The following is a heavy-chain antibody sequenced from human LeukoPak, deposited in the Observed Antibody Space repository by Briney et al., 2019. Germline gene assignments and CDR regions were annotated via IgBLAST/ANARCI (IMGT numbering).Heavy chain of an antibody. J-gene: IGHJ5*02. V-gene: IGHV3-13*01. CDR3: ARGYGSSSYNWFDP. CDR2: IGTAGDT. D-gene: IGHD6-6*01. CDR1: GFTFSSYD. Sequence: GGSLRLSCAASGFTFSSYDMHWVRQATGEGLEWVSAIGTAGDTYYPGSVKGRFTISRENAKNSLYLQMNSLRAGDTAVYYCARGYGSSSYNWFDPWGQGTLVTVSS.